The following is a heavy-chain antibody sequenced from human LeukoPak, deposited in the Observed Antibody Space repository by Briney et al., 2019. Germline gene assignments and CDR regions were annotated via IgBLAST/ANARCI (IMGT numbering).Heavy chain of an antibody. V-gene: IGHV6-1*01. D-gene: IGHD4-17*01. Sequence: SQTLSLTCAISGDSVSSNSAAWNWIRQSPSRGLEWLGRTYYRSKWYNDYAVSVKSRITVNPDTSKNQFSLQLNSVTPEDTAVYFCARDQASTVTTTSDYYYYGMDVWGQGTTVTVSS. CDR3: ARDQASTVTTTSDYYYYGMDV. CDR1: GDSVSSNSAA. J-gene: IGHJ6*02. CDR2: TYYRSKWYN.